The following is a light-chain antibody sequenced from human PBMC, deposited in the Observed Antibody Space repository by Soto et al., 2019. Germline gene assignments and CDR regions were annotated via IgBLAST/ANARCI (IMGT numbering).Light chain of an antibody. CDR1: KNINNY. Sequence: DIQITRSPSSLSASVEERVTITCQASKNINNYLNWYQQKPGRAPKLLIYAASNLEALFPSRFRGSGSGIDFTFTISRLQPEDIATYYCKQYETLPNFGQGTRLEIK. CDR3: KQYETLPN. J-gene: IGKJ5*01. CDR2: AAS. V-gene: IGKV1-33*01.